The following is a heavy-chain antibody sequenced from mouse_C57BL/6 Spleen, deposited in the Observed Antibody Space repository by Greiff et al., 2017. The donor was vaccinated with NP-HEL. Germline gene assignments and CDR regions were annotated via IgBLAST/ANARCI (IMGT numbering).Heavy chain of an antibody. Sequence: VQLQQPGTELVKPGASVKLSCKASGYTFTSYWMHWVKQRPGQGLEWIGNINPSNGGTNYNEKFKSKATLTVDKSSSTAYMQLSSLTSEDSAVYYCARGRYYYGSSYWYFDVWGTGTTVTVSS. CDR1: GYTFTSYW. V-gene: IGHV1-53*01. D-gene: IGHD1-1*01. J-gene: IGHJ1*03. CDR2: INPSNGGT. CDR3: ARGRYYYGSSYWYFDV.